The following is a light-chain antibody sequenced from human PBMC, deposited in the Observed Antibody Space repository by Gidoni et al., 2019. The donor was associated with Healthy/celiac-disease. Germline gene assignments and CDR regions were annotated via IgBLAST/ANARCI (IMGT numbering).Light chain of an antibody. Sequence: DIVLTQSPGTLSLSPGERATLSCRASPSVSSSYLAWYQQKPGQAPRLLIYGASSRATGIPDRFSGSGSGTDFTLTISRLEPEGFAVYYCQQYGSSPWTFGQGTKVEIK. CDR1: PSVSSSY. J-gene: IGKJ1*01. V-gene: IGKV3-20*01. CDR2: GAS. CDR3: QQYGSSPWT.